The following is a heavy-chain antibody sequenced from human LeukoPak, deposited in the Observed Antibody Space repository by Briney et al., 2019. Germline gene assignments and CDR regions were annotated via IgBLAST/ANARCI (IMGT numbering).Heavy chain of an antibody. V-gene: IGHV4-31*03. D-gene: IGHD2-2*02. CDR2: IYYSGST. J-gene: IGHJ2*01. Sequence: SQTLSLTCTVSGGSISSGGYYWSWIRQHPGKGLEWIGYIYYSGSTYYNPSLKSRVTISVDTSKNQFSLKLSSVTAADTAVYYCARGVVVVPAAIRYFDLWGRGTLVTVSS. CDR1: GGSISSGGYY. CDR3: ARGVVVVPAAIRYFDL.